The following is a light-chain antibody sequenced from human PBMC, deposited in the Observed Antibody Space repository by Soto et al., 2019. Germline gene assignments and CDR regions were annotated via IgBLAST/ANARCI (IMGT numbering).Light chain of an antibody. Sequence: EVVITQSPATLSVSPGERATLSCRASQSVSSNLAWYQQKPGQAPRLLIYGASTRATGIPAKFSASGSGTEFTLTISSLQSEDFAVYYCQQYNDWWTFSQGTKVEIK. V-gene: IGKV3-15*01. CDR1: QSVSSN. J-gene: IGKJ1*01. CDR2: GAS. CDR3: QQYNDWWT.